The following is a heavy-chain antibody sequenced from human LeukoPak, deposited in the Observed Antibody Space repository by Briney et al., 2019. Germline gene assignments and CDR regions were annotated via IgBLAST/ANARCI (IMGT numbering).Heavy chain of an antibody. J-gene: IGHJ6*02. CDR2: ISSSSSYI. CDR3: ARTTALTIHHTIIGMDV. Sequence: PGGSLRLSCAASGFTFSSYSMNWVRQAPGKGLEWVSSISSSSSYIYYADSVKGRFTISRDNAKNSLYLQMNGLRAEDTAVYYCARTTALTIHHTIIGMDVWGQGTTVIVSS. CDR1: GFTFSSYS. V-gene: IGHV3-21*01. D-gene: IGHD3-9*01.